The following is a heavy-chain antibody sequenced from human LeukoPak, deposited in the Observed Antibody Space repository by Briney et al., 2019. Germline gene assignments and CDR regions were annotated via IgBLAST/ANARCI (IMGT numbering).Heavy chain of an antibody. CDR3: ARHRAAAGDMDV. Sequence: SETLSLTCTVSGGSISSSSYSWGWIRQPPGKGLEWIGSIYSSGSTYYNPSLKSRVTISVDTSKNQFSLKLSSVTAADTAVYYCARHRAAAGDMDVWGQGTTVTVSS. CDR2: IYSSGST. J-gene: IGHJ6*02. V-gene: IGHV4-39*01. CDR1: GGSISSSSYS. D-gene: IGHD6-13*01.